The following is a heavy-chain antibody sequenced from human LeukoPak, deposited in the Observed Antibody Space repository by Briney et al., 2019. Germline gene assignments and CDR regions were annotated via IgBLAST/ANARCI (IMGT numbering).Heavy chain of an antibody. D-gene: IGHD2-2*01. CDR1: GFSLSTNGVG. J-gene: IGHJ4*02. V-gene: IGHV2-5*02. CDR2: IYRDDDK. CDR3: AYSQGGHIVEIPAPFDH. Sequence: SGPTLVNPTQTLTLTCTFSGFSLSTNGVGVGWIRQPPGQALEWLALIYRDDDKRYKSSLKNRLTITRGTSENQVVLTLTNMDPVDTATYYCAYSQGGHIVEIPAPFDHWGQGTVVTVSS.